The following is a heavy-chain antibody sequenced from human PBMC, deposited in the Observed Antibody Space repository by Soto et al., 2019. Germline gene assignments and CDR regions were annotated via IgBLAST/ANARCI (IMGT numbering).Heavy chain of an antibody. D-gene: IGHD4-17*01. CDR3: ARALDYGGTPSFDI. CDR2: IIPIFGTA. J-gene: IGHJ3*02. CDR1: GGTFSIYA. V-gene: IGHV1-69*13. Sequence: SVKVSCKASGGTFSIYAISWVRQAPGQGLEWMGGIIPIFGTANYAQKFQGRVTITADESTSTAYMELSSLRSEDTAVYYCARALDYGGTPSFDIWGQGAMVTVSS.